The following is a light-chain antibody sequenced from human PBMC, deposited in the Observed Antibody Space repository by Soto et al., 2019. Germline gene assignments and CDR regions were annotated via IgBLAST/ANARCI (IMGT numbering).Light chain of an antibody. J-gene: IGKJ1*01. CDR3: QQSYFTPTWT. V-gene: IGKV1-39*01. Sequence: DIQMTQSTSSLSASVGYRVTITCRSSQSISRYLNWYQQKPGKAPKLLIYSASNLQSGVPSRFSGSGSGTDFTLTISSLQPEDFATYYCQQSYFTPTWTFGQGTKVDIK. CDR1: QSISRY. CDR2: SAS.